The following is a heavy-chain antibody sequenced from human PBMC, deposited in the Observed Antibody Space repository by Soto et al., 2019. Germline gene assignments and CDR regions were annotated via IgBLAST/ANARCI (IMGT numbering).Heavy chain of an antibody. CDR2: ISTSSGNA. CDR1: GYTFASYA. Sequence: QVQLVQSGGEVRKHGASVNVSCKASGYTFASYALTWVRQAPGEGLEWMGWISTSSGNANYAQRFQGRVTITRDTSTTTVYMQLRSLRSDDSAVYFCARSVGYPDYWGQGTLVTVSS. CDR3: ARSVGYPDY. D-gene: IGHD5-18*01. J-gene: IGHJ4*02. V-gene: IGHV1-18*01.